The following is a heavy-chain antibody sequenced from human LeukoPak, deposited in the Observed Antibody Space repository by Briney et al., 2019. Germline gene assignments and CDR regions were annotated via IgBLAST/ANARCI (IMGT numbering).Heavy chain of an antibody. V-gene: IGHV3-21*01. CDR2: ISSNSRDI. Sequence: GGSLRLPPPAPPFTFNTYSMNWVRQAPGKGLEWVSSISSNSRDIYYADSVKGRFTISRDNAKNSLHLQMNSLRAEDTAVYYCARDDRDISSYRFDYWGHGILVTVSS. CDR3: ARDDRDISSYRFDY. J-gene: IGHJ4*01. CDR1: PFTFNTYS. D-gene: IGHD6-6*01.